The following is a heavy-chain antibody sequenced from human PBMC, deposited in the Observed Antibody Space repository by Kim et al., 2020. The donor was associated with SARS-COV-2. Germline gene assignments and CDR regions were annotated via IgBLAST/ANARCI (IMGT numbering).Heavy chain of an antibody. J-gene: IGHJ4*02. CDR3: AKDILAYCGGDCYSFDY. CDR2: ISWNSGSI. V-gene: IGHV3-9*01. D-gene: IGHD2-21*02. Sequence: SLRLSCAASGFTFDDYAMHWVRQAPGKGLEWVSGISWNSGSIGYADSVKGRFTISRDNAKNSLYLQMNSLRAEDTALYYCAKDILAYCGGDCYSFDYWGQGTLVTVSS. CDR1: GFTFDDYA.